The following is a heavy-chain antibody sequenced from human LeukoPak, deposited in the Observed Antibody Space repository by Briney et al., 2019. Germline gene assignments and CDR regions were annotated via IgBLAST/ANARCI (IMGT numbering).Heavy chain of an antibody. J-gene: IGHJ3*02. CDR1: GFPFSTYG. CDR3: AKDLSGYYYGSGRSFDI. D-gene: IGHD3-10*01. V-gene: IGHV3-30*02. Sequence: GGPLSLLCGASGFPFSTYGMLGPRDTPGRGREGVAFIRHDGGDKNYADRVNCRFTISRGNTKTTLYLQMRSPRAEDTAVYYCAKDLSGYYYGSGRSFDIWGQGTMVTVSS. CDR2: IRHDGGDK.